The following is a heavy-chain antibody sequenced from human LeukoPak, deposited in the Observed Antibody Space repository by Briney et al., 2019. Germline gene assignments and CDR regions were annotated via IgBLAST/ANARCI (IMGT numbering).Heavy chain of an antibody. V-gene: IGHV3-74*01. CDR3: ARGPNSNWSGLDF. CDR2: ISPTGSTT. CDR1: GFSFSGHW. D-gene: IGHD6-6*01. Sequence: GGSLGLSCTASGFSFSGHWMHWARQLPGKGLVWVSRISPTGSTTSYADSVKGRFTVSRDNAKNTLYLQVNNLRAEGTAVYYCARGPNSNWSGLDFWGQGTLLTVSS. J-gene: IGHJ4*02.